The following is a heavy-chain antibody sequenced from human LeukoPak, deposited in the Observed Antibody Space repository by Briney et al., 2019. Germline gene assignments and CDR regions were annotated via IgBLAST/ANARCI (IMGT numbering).Heavy chain of an antibody. J-gene: IGHJ4*02. D-gene: IGHD5-12*01. CDR2: IYYSGST. V-gene: IGHV4-39*01. CDR3: ASSSGYYYFDY. CDR1: GGSISSSSYY. Sequence: SETLSLTCTVSGGSISSSSYYWGWIHQPPWRGLEWIGSIYYSGSTYYNPSLKSRITISLDTSTNKVSLKLSSVAAADTAVYYCASSSGYYYFDYWGQGTLITVSS.